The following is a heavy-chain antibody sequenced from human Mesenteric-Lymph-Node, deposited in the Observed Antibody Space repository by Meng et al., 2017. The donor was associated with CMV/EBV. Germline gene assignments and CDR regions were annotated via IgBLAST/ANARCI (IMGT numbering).Heavy chain of an antibody. V-gene: IGHV4-34*01. J-gene: IGHJ4*02. CDR3: ARQGSGYYEPLDY. CDR2: IDHSGST. Sequence: SETLSLTCAVYGGSFSGYYWTWLRQASGKGLQWIGEIDHSGSTNYNPSLKSRLTISVDTSKSEFSLKLTSVTAADTAVYYCARQGSGYYEPLDYWGQGTLVTVSS. CDR1: GGSFSGYY. D-gene: IGHD3-22*01.